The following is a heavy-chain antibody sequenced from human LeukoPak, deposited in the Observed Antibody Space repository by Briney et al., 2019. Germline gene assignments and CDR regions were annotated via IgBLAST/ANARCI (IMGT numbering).Heavy chain of an antibody. D-gene: IGHD3-22*01. Sequence: PGGSLRLSCAASGFTFSSYSVSWVRQAPGKGLEWVSSVGGDGHVTYYADSVKGRFTISRDNSKNTLYLQMNSLRAEDTAVYYCAKGPSITMIVVVMAYWGQGTLVTVSS. V-gene: IGHV3-23*01. CDR3: AKGPSITMIVVVMAY. CDR2: VGGDGHVT. CDR1: GFTFSSYS. J-gene: IGHJ4*02.